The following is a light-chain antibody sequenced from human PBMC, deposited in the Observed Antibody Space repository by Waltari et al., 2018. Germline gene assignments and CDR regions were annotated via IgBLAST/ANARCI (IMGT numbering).Light chain of an antibody. V-gene: IGKV1-39*01. CDR1: QSISSY. CDR3: QQSYNTHS. Sequence: DVQMTQSPSSLSASVGDRVSMTCRASQSISSYLNWYQQKPGKAPKLLIYFASSLQSGVPSRFSGSGSGTDFTLTISNLQPEDVGTYYCQQSYNTHSFGQGTKLEIK. CDR2: FAS. J-gene: IGKJ2*03.